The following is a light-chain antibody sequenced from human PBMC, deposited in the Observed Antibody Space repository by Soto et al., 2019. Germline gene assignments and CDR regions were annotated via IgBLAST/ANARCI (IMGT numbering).Light chain of an antibody. Sequence: EIVLTQSPGTLSLSPGERATLSCRASQSVSSSYLAWYQQKSGQAPRLLIYGASKRATGIPDKFSGSWSGTDFTLTLSRLATEDFAVYCCQKYGSSPRQFGQGTQLEIK. CDR2: GAS. CDR3: QKYGSSPRQ. V-gene: IGKV3-20*01. J-gene: IGKJ1*01. CDR1: QSVSSSY.